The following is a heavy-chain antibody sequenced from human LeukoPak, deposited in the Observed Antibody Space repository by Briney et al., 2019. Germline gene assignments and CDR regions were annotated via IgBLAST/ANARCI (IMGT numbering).Heavy chain of an antibody. CDR2: IYYTGST. J-gene: IGHJ4*02. Sequence: TLSLTCTVSGGSITSGDYYWSWIRQPPGKGLEWIGYIYYTGSTYYNPSLKSRVTISVDTSKNQFSLKLSSVTAADTAVYYCARRPTGDPKFDYWGQGTLVTVST. CDR1: GGSITSGDYY. V-gene: IGHV4-30-4*01. CDR3: ARRPTGDPKFDY. D-gene: IGHD7-27*01.